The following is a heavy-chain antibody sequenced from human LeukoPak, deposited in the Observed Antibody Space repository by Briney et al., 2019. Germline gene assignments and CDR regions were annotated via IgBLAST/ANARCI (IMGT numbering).Heavy chain of an antibody. CDR1: GGPIITSRYY. V-gene: IGHV4-39*01. CDR3: ARLSPYLGSGSSAFPDDF. CDR2: INYSGST. D-gene: IGHD3-10*01. Sequence: SETLSLTCTVSGGPIITSRYYWGWIRQPPGKGLEWIGSINYSGSTYYNPSLKSRVTISVDTSKNQFSLKLSSVAAADTAVYYCARLSPYLGSGSSAFPDDFWGQGTLVTVSS. J-gene: IGHJ4*02.